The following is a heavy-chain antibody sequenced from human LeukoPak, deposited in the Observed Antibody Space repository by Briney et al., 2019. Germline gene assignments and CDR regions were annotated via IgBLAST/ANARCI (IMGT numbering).Heavy chain of an antibody. D-gene: IGHD5-12*01. CDR2: INPNSGGT. V-gene: IGHV1-2*02. Sequence: RASVKVSCKASGYTFTSYYMHWVRQAPGQGLEWMGWINPNSGGTNYAQKFQGRVTMTRDTSISTAYMELSRLRSDDTAVYYCARAGGSGYDSNDAFDIWGQGTMVTVSS. CDR1: GYTFTSYY. CDR3: ARAGGSGYDSNDAFDI. J-gene: IGHJ3*02.